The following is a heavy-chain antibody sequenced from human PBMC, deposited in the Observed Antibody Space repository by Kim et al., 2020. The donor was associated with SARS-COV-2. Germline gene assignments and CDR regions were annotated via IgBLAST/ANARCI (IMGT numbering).Heavy chain of an antibody. V-gene: IGHV4-34*01. D-gene: IGHD3-22*01. CDR3: ARRVTLYYYDSSGYFWFDP. CDR1: GGSFSGYY. CDR2: INHSGST. J-gene: IGHJ5*02. Sequence: SETLSLTCAVYGGSFSGYYWSWIRQPPGKGLEWIGEINHSGSTNYNPSLKSRVTISVDTSKNQFSLKLSSVTAADTAVYYCARRVTLYYYDSSGYFWFDPWGQGTLVTVSS.